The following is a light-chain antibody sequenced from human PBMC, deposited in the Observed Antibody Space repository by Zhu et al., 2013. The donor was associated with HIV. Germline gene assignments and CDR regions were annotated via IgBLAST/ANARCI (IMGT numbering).Light chain of an antibody. J-gene: IGLJ1*01. CDR2: DVV. CDR1: SSDVGGYNY. Sequence: QSALIQPRSLSRSPGNSVTISCTGSSSDVGGYNYVSWYQKHPDKAPKLLIYDVVERPSGVPDRFSGSKSGSTASLTVSGLQAEDEADYYCSSYAGSNFYVFGTGTKVTVL. CDR3: SSYAGSNFYV. V-gene: IGLV2-11*01.